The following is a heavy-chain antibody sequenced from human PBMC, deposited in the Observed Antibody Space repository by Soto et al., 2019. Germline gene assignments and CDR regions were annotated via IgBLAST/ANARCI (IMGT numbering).Heavy chain of an antibody. CDR3: ARPFDTSGWYDH. J-gene: IGHJ5*02. CDR1: GYSFTTYW. CDR2: IYPGDSDT. V-gene: IGHV5-51*01. D-gene: IGHD6-19*01. Sequence: GESLKIACNGSGYSFTTYWIAWVLHMPGKGLECMGIIYPGDSDTRYSPSFQGQVTISADKSINTAYLQWSSLKASDSAIYYCARPFDTSGWYDHWGQGTLVTVSS.